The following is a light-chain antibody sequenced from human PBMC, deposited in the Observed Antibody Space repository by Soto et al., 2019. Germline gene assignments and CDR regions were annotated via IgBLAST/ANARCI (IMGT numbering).Light chain of an antibody. Sequence: SYELTQPPSGSVAPGKTASVACGGSNIGSKSVHWYQKKSGQAPVLVMYYDSDRPSGIPERLSGANSEKTATLTISRVEAGDEADYYCQVWEISSGHVVFGGGTKLTVL. J-gene: IGLJ3*02. CDR3: QVWEISSGHVV. V-gene: IGLV3-21*01. CDR2: YDS. CDR1: NIGSKS.